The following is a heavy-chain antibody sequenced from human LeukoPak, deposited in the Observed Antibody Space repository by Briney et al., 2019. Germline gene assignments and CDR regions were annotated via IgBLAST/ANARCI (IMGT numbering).Heavy chain of an antibody. CDR2: ISSSSSYI. CDR3: ARGVAATYFDY. J-gene: IGHJ4*02. V-gene: IGHV3-21*01. CDR1: GFTFSSYS. Sequence: GGSLRLSCAASGFTFSSYSMNWVRQAPGKGLEWVSSISSSSSYIYYADSVKGRFTISRDNAKSSLYLQMNSLRAEDTAVYYCARGVAATYFDYWGQGTLVTVSS. D-gene: IGHD2-15*01.